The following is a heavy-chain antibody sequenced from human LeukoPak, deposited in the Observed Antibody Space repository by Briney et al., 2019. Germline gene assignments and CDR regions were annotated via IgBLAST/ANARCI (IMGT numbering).Heavy chain of an antibody. Sequence: GGSLRVSCSASGFSFSSCVGQCGCQAPGKGLEYVSGISGNGGSTNYAESVKGRFTISRDNSKNTVDLQMTSLRVEDTAVFYCVTSGRGFYDYWGQGTLVTVSS. CDR2: ISGNGGST. D-gene: IGHD3-3*01. CDR1: GFSFSSCV. V-gene: IGHV3-64D*09. J-gene: IGHJ4*02. CDR3: VTSGRGFYDY.